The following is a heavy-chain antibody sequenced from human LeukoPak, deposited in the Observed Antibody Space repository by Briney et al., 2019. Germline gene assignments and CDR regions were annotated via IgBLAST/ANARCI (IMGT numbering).Heavy chain of an antibody. D-gene: IGHD3-3*01. J-gene: IGHJ4*02. CDR2: ISGSGGST. CDR1: GITFSSYA. Sequence: SGGSLRLSCAASGITFSSYAMSWVRQAPGKGLEWVSAISGSGGSTYYADSVKGRFTISRDNSKNTLYLQMNSLRAEDTAVYYCAKVWSGVSGWYYFDYWGQGTLVTVSS. CDR3: AKVWSGVSGWYYFDY. V-gene: IGHV3-23*01.